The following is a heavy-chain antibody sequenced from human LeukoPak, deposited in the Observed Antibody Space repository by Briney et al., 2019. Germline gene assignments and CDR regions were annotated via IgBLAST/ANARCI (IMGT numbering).Heavy chain of an antibody. CDR1: GFTFSSYA. J-gene: IGHJ3*02. Sequence: GGSLRLSCAASGFTFSSYAMSWVRQAPGKGLEWVSTISSSSSYIYYGDSVKGRFTISRDNAKNSLYLQMNSLRAEDTAVYYCARDPYDSTGYETPLAFDIWGQGTMVTVSS. D-gene: IGHD3-22*01. CDR2: ISSSSSYI. CDR3: ARDPYDSTGYETPLAFDI. V-gene: IGHV3-21*01.